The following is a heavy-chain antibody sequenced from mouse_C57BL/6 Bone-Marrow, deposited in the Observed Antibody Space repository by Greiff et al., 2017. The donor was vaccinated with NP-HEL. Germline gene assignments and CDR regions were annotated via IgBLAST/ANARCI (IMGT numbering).Heavy chain of an antibody. D-gene: IGHD1-1*01. CDR3: ARFTTVVYWYFDV. V-gene: IGHV1-54*01. Sequence: VQGVESGAELVRPGTSVKVSCKASGYAFTNYLIEWVKQRPGQGLEWIGVINPGSGGTNYNEKFKGKATLTADKSSSTAYMQLSSLTSEDSAVYFCARFTTVVYWYFDVWGTGTTVTVSS. CDR1: GYAFTNYL. CDR2: INPGSGGT. J-gene: IGHJ1*03.